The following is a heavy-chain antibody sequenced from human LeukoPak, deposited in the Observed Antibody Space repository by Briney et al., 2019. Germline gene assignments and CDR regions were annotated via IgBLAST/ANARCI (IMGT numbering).Heavy chain of an antibody. D-gene: IGHD2-15*01. V-gene: IGHV3-23*01. CDR2: ISGSGGST. CDR3: ANNRPVDVDY. Sequence: GGSLRLSCTGSGFTFSSYAMSWVRQAPGKGLEWVSAISGSGGSTYYADSVKGRFTISRDNSKNTLYLQMNSLRAEDTAVYYCANNRPVDVDYWGQGTLVTVSS. CDR1: GFTFSSYA. J-gene: IGHJ4*02.